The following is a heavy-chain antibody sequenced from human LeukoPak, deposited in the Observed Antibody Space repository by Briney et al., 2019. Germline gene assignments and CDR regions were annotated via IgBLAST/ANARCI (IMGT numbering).Heavy chain of an antibody. CDR3: ATLPAFPITFDY. J-gene: IGHJ4*02. V-gene: IGHV1-69*05. CDR1: GGTFSSYA. CDR2: IIPIFGTA. Sequence: ASVKVSCKASGGTFSSYAISWVRQAPGQGLEWMGGIIPIFGTANYAQKFQGRVTITTDESTSTAYMELSSLRSEDTAVYYCATLPAFPITFDYWGQGTLVTVSS. D-gene: IGHD3-10*01.